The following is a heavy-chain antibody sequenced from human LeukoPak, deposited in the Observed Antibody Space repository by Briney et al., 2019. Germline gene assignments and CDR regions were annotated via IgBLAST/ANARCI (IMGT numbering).Heavy chain of an antibody. J-gene: IGHJ4*02. CDR1: GHTFTSYD. D-gene: IGHD6-13*01. CDR2: MNPDSGNT. V-gene: IGHV1-8*01. CDR3: ARRIAAAGVGIVY. Sequence: ASVKVSFKASGHTFTSYDINWVRQATGQGLEWMGWMNPDSGNTGYAQKFQGRVTMTRNPSISTAYMELSSLTSEDTAVYYCARRIAAAGVGIVYWGQGTLVTVSS.